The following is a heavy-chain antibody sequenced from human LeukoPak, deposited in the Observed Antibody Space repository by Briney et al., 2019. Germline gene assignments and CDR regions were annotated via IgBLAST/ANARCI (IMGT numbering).Heavy chain of an antibody. V-gene: IGHV4-4*07. Sequence: SETLSLTCTVSGGSINNYYWSWIRQPAGKGLEWIGHIYTSGSTNYNPSLKSRVTISLDTSKNQFSLKLSSVTAADTAVYYCARGQSEYYYYYMDVWGKGTTVTVSS. CDR2: IYTSGST. CDR1: GGSINNYY. J-gene: IGHJ6*03. CDR3: ARGQSEYYYYYMDV.